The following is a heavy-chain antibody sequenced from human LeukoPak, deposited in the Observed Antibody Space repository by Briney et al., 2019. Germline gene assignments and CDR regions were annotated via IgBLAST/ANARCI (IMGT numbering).Heavy chain of an antibody. Sequence: GGSLRLSCAASGFTFSTYWMTWVRQTPGKGLEWVANVHQGGSEKYYWDSVKGRFTIFRDNAQNSLYLHMNSLRVEDTGVYYCTRYTGGSGSYPDFWGRGTLVTVSS. CDR3: TRYTGGSGSYPDF. J-gene: IGHJ4*02. CDR1: GFTFSTYW. CDR2: VHQGGSEK. D-gene: IGHD1-26*01. V-gene: IGHV3-7*01.